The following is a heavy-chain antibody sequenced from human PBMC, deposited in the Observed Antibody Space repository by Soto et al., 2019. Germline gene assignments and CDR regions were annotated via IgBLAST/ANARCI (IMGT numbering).Heavy chain of an antibody. J-gene: IGHJ4*02. CDR1: GFTFSSYA. D-gene: IGHD1-26*01. V-gene: IGHV3-23*01. CDR2: ISGSGSIT. CDR3: ARQMGATSSSSFDY. Sequence: GGSLRLSCAASGFTFSSYAMSSVRQAPGKGLEWVSAISGSGSITYYADSVKGRFTISRDNFKNTLYLQMNSLRAEDTAVYYCARQMGATSSSSFDYWGQGTLVTVSS.